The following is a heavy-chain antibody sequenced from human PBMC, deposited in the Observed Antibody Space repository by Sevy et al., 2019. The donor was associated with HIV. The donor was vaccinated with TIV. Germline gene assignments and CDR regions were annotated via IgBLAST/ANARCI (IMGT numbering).Heavy chain of an antibody. D-gene: IGHD1-1*01. CDR2: ISNDGSDT. Sequence: GGSLRLSCATSGFTFSGYGMHWVRQAPGKGLEWLALISNDGSDTYYADSVRGRFTISRDNSKNTLSLLMTSLKPEDTAIYHCAKRDLNDLFLIACWGQRTLVTVSS. CDR1: GFTFSGYG. J-gene: IGHJ4*02. V-gene: IGHV3-30*18. CDR3: AKRDLNDLFLIAC.